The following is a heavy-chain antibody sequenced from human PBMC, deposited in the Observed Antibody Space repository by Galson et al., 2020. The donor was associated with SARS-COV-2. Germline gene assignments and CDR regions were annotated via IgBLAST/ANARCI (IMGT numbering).Heavy chain of an antibody. Sequence: GGSLRLSCSASGFIFSDYAMHWVRQAPGKGLEYVSAMSTNGGTSFYTDSVNGRFTMSRDNSKNMFYLQMTGLRLEDTAVYYCLSYSSSRPNYWGQGTLVTVSS. V-gene: IGHV3-64D*09. CDR3: LSYSSSRPNY. J-gene: IGHJ4*02. CDR2: MSTNGGTS. D-gene: IGHD6-6*01. CDR1: GFIFSDYA.